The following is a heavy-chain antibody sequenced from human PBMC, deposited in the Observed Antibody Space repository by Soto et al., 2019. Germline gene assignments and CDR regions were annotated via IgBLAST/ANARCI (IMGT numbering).Heavy chain of an antibody. CDR3: AREGCTNGVCYDAAFDI. J-gene: IGHJ3*02. CDR2: MNPNSGNT. D-gene: IGHD2-8*01. Sequence: ASVKVSCKASGYTFTSYDINWVRQATGQGLEWMGWMNPNSGNTGYAQKFQGRVTITRDTSASTAYMELSSLRSEDTAVYYCAREGCTNGVCYDAAFDIWGQGTMVTVSS. CDR1: GYTFTSYD. V-gene: IGHV1-8*01.